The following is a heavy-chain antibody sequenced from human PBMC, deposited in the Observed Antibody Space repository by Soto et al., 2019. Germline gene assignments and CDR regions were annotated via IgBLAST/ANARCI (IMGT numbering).Heavy chain of an antibody. CDR1: GFTFSSSE. D-gene: IGHD2-15*01. Sequence: EVQLVESGGGLVQPGGSLRLSCAASGFTFSSSEMYWVRQAPGKGLEWISYIHPGGHTIFYAESVKGRFTISRDNAKHSVYLQMNSLRAEETAVYYCARRGSRWGRGTKVTVSS. CDR3: ARRGSR. J-gene: IGHJ3*01. V-gene: IGHV3-48*03. CDR2: IHPGGHTI.